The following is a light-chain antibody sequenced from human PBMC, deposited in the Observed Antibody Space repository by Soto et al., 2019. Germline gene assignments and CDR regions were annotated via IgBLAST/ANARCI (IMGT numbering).Light chain of an antibody. J-gene: IGLJ2*01. CDR2: DND. CDR3: GTWDSGLSVVL. CDR1: SSNIGNNY. V-gene: IGLV1-51*01. Sequence: QSVLTQPPSISAAPGQKVTISCSGSSSNIGNNYVSWYQQLPGTAPKLLISDNDNRPSGIPDRFSGPKSGTSATLDITGLQTGDEADYYCGTWDSGLSVVLFGGGTKLTVL.